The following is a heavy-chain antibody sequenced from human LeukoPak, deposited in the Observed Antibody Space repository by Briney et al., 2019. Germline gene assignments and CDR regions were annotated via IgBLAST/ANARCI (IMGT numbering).Heavy chain of an antibody. J-gene: IGHJ4*02. CDR2: FDPEDGET. Sequence: ASVRVSCKASGYTFTGYYIHWVRQAPGKGLEWMGGFDPEDGETIYAQKFQGRVTMTEDTSTDTAYMELSSLRSEDTAVYYCATIAAAGDFDYWGQGTLVTVSS. D-gene: IGHD6-13*01. V-gene: IGHV1-24*01. CDR3: ATIAAAGDFDY. CDR1: GYTFTGYY.